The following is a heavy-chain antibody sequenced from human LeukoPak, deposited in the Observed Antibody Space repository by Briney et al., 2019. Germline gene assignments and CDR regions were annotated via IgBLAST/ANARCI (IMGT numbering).Heavy chain of an antibody. V-gene: IGHV4-30-2*01. J-gene: IGHJ4*02. CDR3: ARVSNRCSGGSCYFQRVYYFDY. CDR1: GVSISSGGYS. D-gene: IGHD2-15*01. CDR2: SYHSGST. Sequence: SQTLSLTCAVSGVSISSGGYSWSWIRQPPGKGLEWIGYSYHSGSTYYNPSLKSRVTISVDTSKNQFSLKLSSVTAADTAVYYCARVSNRCSGGSCYFQRVYYFDYWGQGTLVTVSS.